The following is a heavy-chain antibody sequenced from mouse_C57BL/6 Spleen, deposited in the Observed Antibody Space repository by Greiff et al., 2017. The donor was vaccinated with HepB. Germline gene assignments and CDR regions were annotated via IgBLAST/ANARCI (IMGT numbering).Heavy chain of an antibody. V-gene: IGHV1-20*01. Sequence: VQLQQSGPELVKPGDSVKISCKASGYSFTGYFMNWVMQSHGKSLEWIGRINPYNGDTFYNQKFKGKATLTVDKSSSTAHMELRSLTSEDSAVYYCARGPRRLRYLDYWGQGTTLTVSS. CDR2: INPYNGDT. D-gene: IGHD1-1*01. CDR3: ARGPRRLRYLDY. CDR1: GYSFTGYF. J-gene: IGHJ2*01.